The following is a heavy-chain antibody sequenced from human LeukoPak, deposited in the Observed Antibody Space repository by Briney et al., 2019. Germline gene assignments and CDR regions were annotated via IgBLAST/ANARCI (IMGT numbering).Heavy chain of an antibody. V-gene: IGHV3-30*02. J-gene: IGHJ4*02. CDR2: IRYDGSNK. CDR1: GFTFSSYG. Sequence: GGSLRLSCAASGFTFSSYGMHWVRQAPGKGLEWVAFIRYDGSNKYYADSVKGRFTISRDNSKNRLYLQMNSLRAEDTAVYYCAKYPAVAGSFDFDYWGQGTLVTV. D-gene: IGHD6-19*01. CDR3: AKYPAVAGSFDFDY.